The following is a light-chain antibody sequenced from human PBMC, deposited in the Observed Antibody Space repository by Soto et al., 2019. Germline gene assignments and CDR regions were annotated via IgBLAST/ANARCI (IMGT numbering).Light chain of an antibody. J-gene: IGLJ1*01. CDR2: EVS. V-gene: IGLV2-14*01. Sequence: QLVLTQPASVSGSPGQSITISCTGTSSDVGGYNYVSWYQQHPGKAPKLMIYEVSNRPSGVSNRFSGSKSGNTASLTISGLQTEDEADYYCSSYTSISTLAYVFGTGTKLTVL. CDR1: SSDVGGYNY. CDR3: SSYTSISTLAYV.